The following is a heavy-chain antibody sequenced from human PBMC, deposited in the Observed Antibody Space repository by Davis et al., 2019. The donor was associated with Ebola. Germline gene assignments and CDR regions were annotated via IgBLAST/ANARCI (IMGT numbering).Heavy chain of an antibody. V-gene: IGHV3-7*01. D-gene: IGHD3-16*01. J-gene: IGHJ4*02. CDR2: IKQDGSEK. CDR3: ARDLVRVDDYIWGSYTGPLDY. CDR1: GFTFSSYW. Sequence: GESLKISCAASGFTFSSYWMSWVRQAPGKGLEWVANIKQDGSEKYYVDSVKGRFTISRDNAKNSLYLQMNSLRAEDTAVYYCARDLVRVDDYIWGSYTGPLDYWGQGTLVTVSS.